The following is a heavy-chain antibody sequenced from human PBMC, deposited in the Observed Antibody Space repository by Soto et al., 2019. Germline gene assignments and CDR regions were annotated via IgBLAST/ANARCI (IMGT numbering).Heavy chain of an antibody. J-gene: IGHJ4*02. CDR3: ARDSPPVDY. CDR1: GYTFTSYA. Sequence: ASVKVSCKASGYTFTSYAMHWVRQAPGQRLEWMGWINAGNGNTKYSQKFQGRVTMTTDTSTNTAYMDLRSLRSDDTAVYYCARDSPPVDYWGQGTLVTVSS. V-gene: IGHV1-3*01. CDR2: INAGNGNT.